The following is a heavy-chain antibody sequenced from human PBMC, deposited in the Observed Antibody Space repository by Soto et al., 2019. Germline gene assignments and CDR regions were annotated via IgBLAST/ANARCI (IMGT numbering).Heavy chain of an antibody. V-gene: IGHV3-48*03. Sequence: EVQLVESGGGLVQPGGSLRLSCAASGFTFSSYEMNWVRQAPGKGLEWVSYISSSGSTIYYADSVKGRFTISRDNAKNSLYLQMNSLRAEDTAVYYCARGAIGYCTNGVCDTGPAGMDVWGQGTTVTVS. CDR2: ISSSGSTI. J-gene: IGHJ6*02. CDR1: GFTFSSYE. D-gene: IGHD2-8*01. CDR3: ARGAIGYCTNGVCDTGPAGMDV.